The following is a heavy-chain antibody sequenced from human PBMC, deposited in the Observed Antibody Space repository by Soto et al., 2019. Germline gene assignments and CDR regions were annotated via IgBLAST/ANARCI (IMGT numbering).Heavy chain of an antibody. D-gene: IGHD2-2*01. CDR3: ARPQFRGYGSSTSCQTDGMDV. Sequence: QVQLQQWGAGLLKPSETLSLTCAVYGGSLSGYYWSWIRQPSGKGLEWIGEINHRGSSNYNPSLRGRVAISVDTAKNQFSLKVTSVTTADTAVYYCARPQFRGYGSSTSCQTDGMDVWGQGTTVTVS. CDR1: GGSLSGYY. CDR2: INHRGSS. V-gene: IGHV4-34*01. J-gene: IGHJ6*02.